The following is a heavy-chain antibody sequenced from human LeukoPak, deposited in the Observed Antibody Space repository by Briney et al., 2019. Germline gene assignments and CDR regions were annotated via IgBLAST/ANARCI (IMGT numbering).Heavy chain of an antibody. V-gene: IGHV4-59*08. D-gene: IGHD6-13*01. CDR1: GGSISSYY. J-gene: IGHJ4*02. CDR3: ARRASSWGGLFDY. CDR2: IYYSGST. Sequence: PSETLSLTCTVSGGSISSYYWSWIRQPPGKGLEWIGYIYYSGSTNYNPSLKSRVTMSVDTSKNQFSLKLSSVTAADTAVYYCARRASSWGGLFDYWGQGTLVTVSS.